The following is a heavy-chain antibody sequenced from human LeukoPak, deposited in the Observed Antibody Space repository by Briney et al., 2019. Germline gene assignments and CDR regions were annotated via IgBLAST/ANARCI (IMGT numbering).Heavy chain of an antibody. CDR2: IKETGSER. CDR3: ARESVPYAPGGDC. CDR1: GFTFSTYW. D-gene: IGHD3-16*01. V-gene: IGHV3-7*01. J-gene: IGHJ4*02. Sequence: GGSLRLSCAASGFTFSTYWMTWVRQAPGKGLEWVANIKETGSERNYVDSVRGRFTISRDNAKNSLYLQMDSLRAEDTAVYYCARESVPYAPGGDCWGQGTLVTVSS.